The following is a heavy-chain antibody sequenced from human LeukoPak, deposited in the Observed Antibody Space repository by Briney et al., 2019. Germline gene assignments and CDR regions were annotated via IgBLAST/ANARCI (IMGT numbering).Heavy chain of an antibody. CDR2: MNPNSGNT. CDR3: ARGRYSNRGFDY. Sequence: ASVKVSCKASGYTFTSYDINWVRQATGQGLEWMGWMNPNSGNTGYAQKFQGRVTMTRNTSISTAYMKLSSLRSEDTAVYYCARGRYSNRGFDYWGQGTLVTVS. V-gene: IGHV1-8*01. D-gene: IGHD5-12*01. J-gene: IGHJ4*02. CDR1: GYTFTSYD.